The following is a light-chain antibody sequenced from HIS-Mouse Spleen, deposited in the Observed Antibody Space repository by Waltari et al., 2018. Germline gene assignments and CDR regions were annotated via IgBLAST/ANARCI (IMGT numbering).Light chain of an antibody. V-gene: IGLV3-10*01. CDR1: KLGDKY. J-gene: IGLJ2*01. CDR2: EDS. CDR3: YSTDSSGNHRV. Sequence: SYELTQPPSVSVSPGQTASIPRPGDKLGDKYACWYQQKSGQAPVLVIYEDSKRPSGIPERFSGSSSGTMATLTISGAQVEDEADYYCYSTDSSGNHRVFGGGTKLTVL.